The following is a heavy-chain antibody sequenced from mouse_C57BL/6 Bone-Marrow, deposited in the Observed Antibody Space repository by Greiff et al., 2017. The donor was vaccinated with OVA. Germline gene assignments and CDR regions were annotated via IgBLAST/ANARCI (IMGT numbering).Heavy chain of an antibody. CDR1: GYTFTSYW. J-gene: IGHJ1*03. V-gene: IGHV1-64*01. D-gene: IGHD1-1*01. CDR3: ARTITTVPYGYFDV. Sequence: QVQLQQPGAELVKPGASVKLSCKASGYTFTSYWMHWVKQRPGQGLEWIGMIHPNSGSTNYNEKLKSKATLTVDKSSSTAYMQLSSLTSEDSAVYYVARTITTVPYGYFDVWGTGTTVTVSS. CDR2: IHPNSGST.